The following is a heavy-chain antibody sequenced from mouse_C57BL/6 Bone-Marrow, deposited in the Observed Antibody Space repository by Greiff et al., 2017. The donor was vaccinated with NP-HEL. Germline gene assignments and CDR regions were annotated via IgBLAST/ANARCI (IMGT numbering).Heavy chain of an antibody. Sequence: EVQRVESGGGLVKPGGSLTLSCAASGFTFSDYGMHWVRQAPEKGLEWVAYISSGSSTIYYADTVKGRFTISRDNAKNTLFLQMTSLRSEDTAMYYCASHYYGSSYWYFDVWGTGTTVTVSS. CDR2: ISSGSSTI. CDR3: ASHYYGSSYWYFDV. J-gene: IGHJ1*03. D-gene: IGHD1-1*01. CDR1: GFTFSDYG. V-gene: IGHV5-17*01.